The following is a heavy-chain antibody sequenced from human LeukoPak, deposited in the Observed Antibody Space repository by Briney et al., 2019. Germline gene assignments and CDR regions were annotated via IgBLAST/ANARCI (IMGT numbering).Heavy chain of an antibody. J-gene: IGHJ4*02. CDR1: GFTFSTYS. V-gene: IGHV3-21*01. D-gene: IGHD5-18*01. CDR2: ISSSGSYI. CDR3: ARSEDTAMVFSY. Sequence: GGSLRLSCAASGFTFSTYSLNWVRQAPGKGLEWVSSISSSGSYIYYADSVKGRFTISRDNAKNSLYLQMNSLRAEDTAVYYCARSEDTAMVFSYWGQGTLVTVSS.